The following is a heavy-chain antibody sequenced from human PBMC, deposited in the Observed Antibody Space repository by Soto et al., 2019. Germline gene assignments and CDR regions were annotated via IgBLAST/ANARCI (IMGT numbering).Heavy chain of an antibody. J-gene: IGHJ4*02. D-gene: IGHD3-22*01. CDR1: GYIFTNYW. CDR3: ASLSYYDSSGALDY. Sequence: GESLKISCKGSGYIFTNYWIGWVRQMPGKGLEWMGIIYPGDSDTKYSPSFQGQVTISADKSITTAYLQWSSLKASDTAMYYCASLSYYDSSGALDYWGQGTLVTVSS. CDR2: IYPGDSDT. V-gene: IGHV5-51*01.